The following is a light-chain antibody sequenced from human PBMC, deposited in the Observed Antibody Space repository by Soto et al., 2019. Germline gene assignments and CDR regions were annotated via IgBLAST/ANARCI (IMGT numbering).Light chain of an antibody. CDR2: DAS. Sequence: DIQMTQSPSTLSASVGDRVTITCRASQSISSWLAWYQQKPGKAPKLLIYDASSLESGVPSRFSSSGSGTEFTLTISSLQPDDFATYYCQQYNSYEWTFGQGTKVEIK. V-gene: IGKV1-5*01. J-gene: IGKJ1*01. CDR3: QQYNSYEWT. CDR1: QSISSW.